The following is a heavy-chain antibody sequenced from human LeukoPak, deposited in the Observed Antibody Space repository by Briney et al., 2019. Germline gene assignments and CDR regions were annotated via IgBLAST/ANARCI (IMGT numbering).Heavy chain of an antibody. J-gene: IGHJ4*02. CDR1: GFTFSNAW. CDR3: TTDLRWELVPLGY. V-gene: IGHV3-15*01. CDR2: IRSKTDGGTT. D-gene: IGHD1-26*01. Sequence: GGSLRLSCAASGFTFSNAWMSWVRQAPGKGLEWVGRIRSKTDGGTTDYAAPVNGRFTISRDDSKNTLYLQMNSLKTEDTAVYYCTTDLRWELVPLGYWGQGTLVTVSS.